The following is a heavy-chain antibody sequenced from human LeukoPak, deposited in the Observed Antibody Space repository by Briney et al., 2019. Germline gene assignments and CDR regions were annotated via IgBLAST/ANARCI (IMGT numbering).Heavy chain of an antibody. CDR3: AKGTYYYDSSGY. J-gene: IGHJ4*02. CDR2: ISGSGGST. Sequence: GGSLRLSCAASGFTFSSYAMSWVRQAPGKGLEWVSAISGSGGSTYYADSVKGRFTISRDNAKNTLYLQMNSLRAEDTAVYYCAKGTYYYDSSGYWGQGTLVTVSS. V-gene: IGHV3-23*01. D-gene: IGHD3-22*01. CDR1: GFTFSSYA.